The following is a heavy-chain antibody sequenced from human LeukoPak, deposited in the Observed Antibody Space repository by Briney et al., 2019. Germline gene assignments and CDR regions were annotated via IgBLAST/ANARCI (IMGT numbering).Heavy chain of an antibody. V-gene: IGHV3-23*01. D-gene: IGHD3-22*01. CDR2: ISNDGGGT. Sequence: SGGSLRLSCAASGFTFSNYWMIWVRQAPGRGLEWVSAISNDGGGTNYADFVKGRFTISRDNSKNTLFLQMNSLRAEDTALYYCAKGSSGYFVDLWGQGTLVTVYS. J-gene: IGHJ5*02. CDR3: AKGSSGYFVDL. CDR1: GFTFSNYW.